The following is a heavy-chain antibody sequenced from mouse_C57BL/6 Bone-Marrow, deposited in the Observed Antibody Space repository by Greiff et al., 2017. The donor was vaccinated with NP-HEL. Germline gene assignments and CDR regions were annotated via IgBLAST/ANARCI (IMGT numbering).Heavy chain of an antibody. V-gene: IGHV1-72*01. CDR3: ASPPYGSSPWFAY. D-gene: IGHD1-1*01. Sequence: VKLMESGAELVKPGASVKLSCKASGYTFTSYWMHWVKQRPGRGLEWIGRIDPNSGGPKYNEKFKSKATLTVDKPSSTAYMQLSSLTSEDSAVYYCASPPYGSSPWFAYWGQGTLVTVSA. J-gene: IGHJ3*01. CDR2: IDPNSGGP. CDR1: GYTFTSYW.